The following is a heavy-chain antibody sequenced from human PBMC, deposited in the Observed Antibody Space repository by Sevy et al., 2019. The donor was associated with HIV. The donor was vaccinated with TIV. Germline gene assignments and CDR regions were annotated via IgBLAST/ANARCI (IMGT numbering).Heavy chain of an antibody. V-gene: IGHV1-18*01. Sequence: ASVKVSCKASGYTFTSYGISWVRQAPGQGLEWMGWISAYNGNTNYAQKLQGRVTMTTDTSTRTAYMELRSLRSDDTAVYYCASVDIVATSGGMDVWGQGTTVTVSS. CDR1: GYTFTSYG. D-gene: IGHD5-12*01. CDR2: ISAYNGNT. CDR3: ASVDIVATSGGMDV. J-gene: IGHJ6*02.